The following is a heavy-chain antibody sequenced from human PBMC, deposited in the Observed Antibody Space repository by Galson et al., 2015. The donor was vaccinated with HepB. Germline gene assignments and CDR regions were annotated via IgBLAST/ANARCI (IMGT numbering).Heavy chain of an antibody. CDR1: GYTFTSYA. Sequence: SVKVSCKASGYTFTSYAMHWVRQAPGQRLEWMGWINAGNGNTKYSQKFQGRVTITRDTSASTAYMELSSLRSEDTAVYYCARDRPDFWSGYHLAFDIWGQGTMVTVSS. V-gene: IGHV1-3*01. D-gene: IGHD3-3*01. J-gene: IGHJ3*02. CDR3: ARDRPDFWSGYHLAFDI. CDR2: INAGNGNT.